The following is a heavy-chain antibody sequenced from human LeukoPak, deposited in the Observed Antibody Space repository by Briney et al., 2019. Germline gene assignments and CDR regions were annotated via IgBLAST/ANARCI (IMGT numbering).Heavy chain of an antibody. J-gene: IGHJ6*03. V-gene: IGHV1-8*03. CDR2: MNPNSGNT. Sequence: ASVKVSCKASGYTFTGYYMHWVRQAPGQGLEWMGWMNPNSGNTGYAQKFQGRVTITRNTSISTAYVELSSLRSEDTAVYYCARMYDWLLGYMDVWGKGTTVTVSS. CDR1: GYTFTGYY. D-gene: IGHD3-9*01. CDR3: ARMYDWLLGYMDV.